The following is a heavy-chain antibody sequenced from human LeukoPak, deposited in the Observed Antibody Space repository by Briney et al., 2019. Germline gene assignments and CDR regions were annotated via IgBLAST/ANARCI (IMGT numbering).Heavy chain of an antibody. CDR1: GYIFTTYY. V-gene: IGHV1-24*01. J-gene: IGHJ4*02. CDR3: ATDPSDFWSGYSVGYFDY. Sequence: ASVKVACKASGYIFTTYYVHWVRQAPGKGLEWMGGFDPEDGETIYAQKFQGRVTVTEDTSTDTAYMELSSLRSEDTAVYYCATDPSDFWSGYSVGYFDYWGQGTLVTVSS. CDR2: FDPEDGET. D-gene: IGHD3-3*01.